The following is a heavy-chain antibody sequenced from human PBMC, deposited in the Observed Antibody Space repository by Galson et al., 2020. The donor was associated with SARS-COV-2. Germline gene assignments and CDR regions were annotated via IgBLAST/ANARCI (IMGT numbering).Heavy chain of an antibody. Sequence: QAGGYLRLSCAASGFTFSGSAMHWVRQASGKGLEWVGRIRSKANSYATAYAASVKGRFTISRDDSKNTAYLQMNSLKTEDTAVYYCTRPVAAADLDYWGQGTLVTVSS. CDR3: TRPVAAADLDY. V-gene: IGHV3-73*01. J-gene: IGHJ4*02. CDR1: GFTFSGSA. CDR2: IRSKANSYAT. D-gene: IGHD6-13*01.